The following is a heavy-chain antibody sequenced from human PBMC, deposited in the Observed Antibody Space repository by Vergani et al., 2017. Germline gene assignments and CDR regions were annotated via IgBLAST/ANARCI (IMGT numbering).Heavy chain of an antibody. CDR1: GGSFNTYY. D-gene: IGHD3-9*01. CDR2: IYSTGST. Sequence: QVQLEESGLGLVKPSETLSLTCTVSGGSFNTYYWSWIRQSPGKGLEWIGYIYSTGSTNYNPSLNSRVTMSVDTSKNQFSLKLRSVTAADTAVYFCARVMYRDEASTGYRLEGMDIWGQGTTVTISS. J-gene: IGHJ6*02. CDR3: ARVMYRDEASTGYRLEGMDI. V-gene: IGHV4-59*13.